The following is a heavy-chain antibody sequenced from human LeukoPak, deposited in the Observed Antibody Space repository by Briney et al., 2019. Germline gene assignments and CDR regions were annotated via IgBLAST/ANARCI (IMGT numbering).Heavy chain of an antibody. Sequence: GGSLRLSCAASGFTFSSYWMHWVRQAPGKGLVWVSRINSDGSSTSYADSVKGRFTMSRDNAKKKLYLQMNSLRAEDTAVYYCARVDTILGVVPVYWGQGTLVTVSS. D-gene: IGHD3-3*01. J-gene: IGHJ4*02. V-gene: IGHV3-74*01. CDR1: GFTFSSYW. CDR2: INSDGSST. CDR3: ARVDTILGVVPVY.